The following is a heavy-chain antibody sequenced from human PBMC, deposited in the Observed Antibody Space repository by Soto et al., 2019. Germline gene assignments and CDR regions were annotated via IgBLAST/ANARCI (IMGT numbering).Heavy chain of an antibody. D-gene: IGHD6-13*01. V-gene: IGHV1-46*03. J-gene: IGHJ3*02. Sequence: ASVKVSWKASENTFSTYSLHWVRQAPGQGLEWMGIINPTTTSTSDAQKFQGRVTMTRDTSTSTVYLELSSLRSEDTAVYYCARDLYSSSWYVRAFDMWGQGTMVTVSS. CDR2: INPTTTST. CDR1: ENTFSTYS. CDR3: ARDLYSSSWYVRAFDM.